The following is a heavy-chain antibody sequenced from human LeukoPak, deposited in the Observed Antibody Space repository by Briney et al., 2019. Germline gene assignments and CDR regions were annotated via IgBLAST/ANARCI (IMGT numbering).Heavy chain of an antibody. CDR2: VNSDGSST. V-gene: IGHV3-74*01. Sequence: GGSLRLSCAASGFTFTSYWMHWVRQSPGKGLVWVSRVNSDGSSTTYADSVKGRFTISRDNAKNTLYLQMNSLRAEDTAVYYCARGRYYGMDVWGQGTTVTVSS. CDR3: ARGRYYGMDV. CDR1: GFTFTSYW. J-gene: IGHJ6*02.